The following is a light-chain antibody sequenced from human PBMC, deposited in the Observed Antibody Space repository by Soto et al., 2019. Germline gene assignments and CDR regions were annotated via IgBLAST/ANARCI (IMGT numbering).Light chain of an antibody. CDR3: QPYNNWPLT. Sequence: DIQMTQSPSSLSASVGDRVTITCQASQDISNYLNWYQQKPGKAPKLLIYDASNLETGVPSRFSGSGSGTDFTFTISSLQPEDIATYYCQPYNNWPLTFGGGTKVDIK. CDR1: QDISNY. J-gene: IGKJ4*01. CDR2: DAS. V-gene: IGKV1-33*01.